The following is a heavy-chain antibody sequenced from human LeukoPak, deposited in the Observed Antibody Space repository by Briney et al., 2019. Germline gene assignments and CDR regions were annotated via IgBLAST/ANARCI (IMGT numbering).Heavy chain of an antibody. CDR3: FLASGDY. V-gene: IGHV1-69*06. Sequence: ASVKVSCKGSGYTLNNYDINWGGQGPGQGLEWMGGIIPIFGTANYAQKFQGRVTITADKSTSTAYMELSSLRSEDTAVYYCFLASGDYWGQGTLVTVSS. D-gene: IGHD2/OR15-2a*01. J-gene: IGHJ4*02. CDR1: GYTLNNYD. CDR2: IIPIFGTA.